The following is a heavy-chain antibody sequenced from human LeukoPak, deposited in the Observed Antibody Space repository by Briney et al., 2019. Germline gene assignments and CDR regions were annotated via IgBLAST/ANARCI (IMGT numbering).Heavy chain of an antibody. Sequence: GGSLRLSCVASGFTVSSNSMSWVRQAPGKGLEWVSVIYSGGSTFYADSVKGRFTISRDNSKNTLYLQMNSLRAEDTAVYYCARKHYYDSSGFFPSMDYWGQGTLVTVSS. D-gene: IGHD3-22*01. J-gene: IGHJ4*02. CDR2: IYSGGST. CDR3: ARKHYYDSSGFFPSMDY. V-gene: IGHV3-66*01. CDR1: GFTVSSNS.